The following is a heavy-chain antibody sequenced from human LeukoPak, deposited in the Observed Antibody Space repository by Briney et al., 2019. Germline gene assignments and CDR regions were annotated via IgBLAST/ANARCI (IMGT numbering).Heavy chain of an antibody. Sequence: SSETLSLTCTVSGGSISSHYWSWIRQPPGKGLEWIGYIYYSGSTNYNPSLKSRVTISVDTSKNQFSLKLSSVTAADTAVYYCARGQWLVYFDYWGQGTLVTVSS. CDR1: GGSISSHY. CDR3: ARGQWLVYFDY. D-gene: IGHD6-19*01. CDR2: IYYSGST. J-gene: IGHJ4*02. V-gene: IGHV4-59*11.